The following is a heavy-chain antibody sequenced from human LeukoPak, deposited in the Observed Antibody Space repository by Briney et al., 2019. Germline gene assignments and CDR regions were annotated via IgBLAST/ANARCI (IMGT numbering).Heavy chain of an antibody. J-gene: IGHJ5*02. V-gene: IGHV6-1*01. CDR1: GDSVSSNSVA. D-gene: IGHD1-14*01. Sequence: SQTLSLTCAISGDSVSSNSVAWNWIRQSPSRALEWLGRTYYRSKWYNDYAISVRSRITINADTSKNQFSLHLSSVTPEDTAVYYYGRYHHEEKWFDPWGHGTLVTVSS. CDR3: GRYHHEEKWFDP. CDR2: TYYRSKWYN.